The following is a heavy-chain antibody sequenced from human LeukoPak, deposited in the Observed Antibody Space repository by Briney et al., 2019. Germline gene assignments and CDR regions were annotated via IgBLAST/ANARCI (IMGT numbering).Heavy chain of an antibody. D-gene: IGHD3-10*01. CDR2: ISAYNGNT. Sequence: GASVKVSCKASGYTFTSYGISWVRQAPGQGLEWMGWISAYNGNTNYAQKLQGRVTMTTDTSTSTAYMELRSLRSDGTAVYYCAKGAMVRGVEIDYYGMDVWGKGTTVTVSS. CDR3: AKGAMVRGVEIDYYGMDV. CDR1: GYTFTSYG. V-gene: IGHV1-18*04. J-gene: IGHJ6*04.